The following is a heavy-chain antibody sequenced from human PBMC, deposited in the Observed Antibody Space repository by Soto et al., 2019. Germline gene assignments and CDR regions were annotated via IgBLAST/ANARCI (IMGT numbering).Heavy chain of an antibody. D-gene: IGHD3-10*01. Sequence: SETLSLTCTVSGGSISSGDYYWSWIRQPPGKGLEWIGYIYYSGSTYYNPSLKSRVTISVDTSKNQFSLKLSSVTAADTAVYYCAREAYYGSGSYMNWFDPWGQGTLVTVSS. J-gene: IGHJ5*02. V-gene: IGHV4-30-4*01. CDR1: GGSISSGDYY. CDR2: IYYSGST. CDR3: AREAYYGSGSYMNWFDP.